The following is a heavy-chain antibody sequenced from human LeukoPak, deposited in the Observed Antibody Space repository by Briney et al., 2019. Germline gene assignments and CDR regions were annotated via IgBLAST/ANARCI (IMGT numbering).Heavy chain of an antibody. CDR3: ARDTIVVVPAALHH. CDR2: INPNSGGT. D-gene: IGHD2-2*01. V-gene: IGHV1-2*02. CDR1: GYTFTGYY. Sequence: VSVKVSCKASGYTFTGYYMHWVRQAPGQGLEWMGWINPNSGGTNYAQKFQGRVTMTRDTSISTAYMELSRLRSDDTAVYYCARDTIVVVPAALHHWGQGTLVTFSS. J-gene: IGHJ5*02.